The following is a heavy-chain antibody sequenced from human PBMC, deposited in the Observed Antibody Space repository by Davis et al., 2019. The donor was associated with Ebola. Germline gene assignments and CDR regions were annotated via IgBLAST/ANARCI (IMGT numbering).Heavy chain of an antibody. CDR3: ARPAGYCSSTSCPIGY. D-gene: IGHD2-2*01. CDR1: GYSFTSYW. V-gene: IGHV5-51*01. J-gene: IGHJ4*02. Sequence: KVSCKGSGYSFTSYWIGWVRQMPGKGLEWMGIIYPGDSDTRYSPSFQGQVTISADKSISTVYLQWSSLKASDTAMYYCARPAGYCSSTSCPIGYWGQGTLVTVSS. CDR2: IYPGDSDT.